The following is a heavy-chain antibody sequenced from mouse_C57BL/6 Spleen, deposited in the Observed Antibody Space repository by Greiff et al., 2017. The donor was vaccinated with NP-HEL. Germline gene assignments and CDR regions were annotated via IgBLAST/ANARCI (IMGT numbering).Heavy chain of an antibody. CDR1: GFTFSDYG. J-gene: IGHJ1*03. CDR3: ARRRRSYWYFDV. V-gene: IGHV5-17*01. Sequence: EVQLVESGGGLVKPGGSLKLSCAASGFTFSDYGMHWVRQAPEKGLEWVAYISSGSSTIYYADTVKGRFTISRDNAKNTLFLQMTSLRSEDTARYYCARRRRSYWYFDVWGTGTTVTVSS. CDR2: ISSGSSTI. D-gene: IGHD1-1*01.